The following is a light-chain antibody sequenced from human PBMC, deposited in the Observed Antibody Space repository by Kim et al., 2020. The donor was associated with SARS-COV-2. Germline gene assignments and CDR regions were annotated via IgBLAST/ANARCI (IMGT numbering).Light chain of an antibody. CDR1: QSVTSDY. V-gene: IGKV3-20*01. CDR3: QQYARSPWT. Sequence: SPGDRATLSCRASQSVTSDYLGWYQQKPGQTPRLLVYGASSRATGIPDRFSGSGSGTDFTLTISILEPEDLAVYYCQQYARSPWTFGQGTKVDIK. J-gene: IGKJ1*01. CDR2: GAS.